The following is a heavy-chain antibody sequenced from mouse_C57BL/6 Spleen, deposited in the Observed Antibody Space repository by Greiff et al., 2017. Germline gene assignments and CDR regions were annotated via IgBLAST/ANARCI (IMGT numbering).Heavy chain of an antibody. Sequence: DVQLQESEGGLVQPGSSMKLSCTASGFTFSDYYMAWVGQVPEKGLEWVANINYDGSSTYYMDSLKSRFIISRDNAKNILYLQMSSLKSEDTATYYCGRNNDGGWYFDVWGTGTTVTVSS. CDR1: GFTFSDYY. J-gene: IGHJ1*03. D-gene: IGHD1-3*01. CDR3: GRNNDGGWYFDV. V-gene: IGHV5-16*01. CDR2: INYDGSST.